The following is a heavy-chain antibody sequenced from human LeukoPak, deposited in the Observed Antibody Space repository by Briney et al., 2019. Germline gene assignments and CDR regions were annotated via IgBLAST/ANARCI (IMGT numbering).Heavy chain of an antibody. CDR1: GYTFTNYA. D-gene: IGHD4-17*01. CDR2: ISAYNGNT. V-gene: IGHV1-18*01. CDR3: AKDRGDYGDYAGLDY. J-gene: IGHJ4*02. Sequence: ASVKVSCKASGYTFTNYAISWVRQAPGQGLEWMGWISAYNGNTNYAQKLQGRVTMTTDTSTSTAYMELSSLRAEDTALYYCAKDRGDYGDYAGLDYWGQGTLVTVSS.